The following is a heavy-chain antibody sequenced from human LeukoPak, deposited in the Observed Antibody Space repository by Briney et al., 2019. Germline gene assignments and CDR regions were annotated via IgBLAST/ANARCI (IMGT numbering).Heavy chain of an antibody. J-gene: IGHJ4*02. CDR3: ARSITIFGVVNCDY. CDR1: GYSISSGYY. V-gene: IGHV4-38-2*01. D-gene: IGHD3-3*01. Sequence: PSETLSLTCAVSGYSISSGYYWGWIRQPPGKGREWIGSIYHSGSTYYNPSLKSRVTISVDTSKNQFSLKLSSVTVADTAVYYCARSITIFGVVNCDYWGQGTLVTVSS. CDR2: IYHSGST.